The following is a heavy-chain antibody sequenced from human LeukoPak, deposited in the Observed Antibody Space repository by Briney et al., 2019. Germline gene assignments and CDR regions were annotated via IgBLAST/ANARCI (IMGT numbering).Heavy chain of an antibody. D-gene: IGHD5-18*01. CDR1: GGSISSSSYY. V-gene: IGHV4-39*01. J-gene: IGHJ5*02. CDR2: IYYSGST. CDR3: ARHGGIQLWLRFWFDP. Sequence: PSETLSLTCTVSGGSISSSSYYWGWIRQPPGKGLEWIGSIYYSGSTYYNPSLKSRVTISVDTSKNQFSLKLSSVTAADTAVYYCARHGGIQLWLRFWFDPWGRGTLVTVSS.